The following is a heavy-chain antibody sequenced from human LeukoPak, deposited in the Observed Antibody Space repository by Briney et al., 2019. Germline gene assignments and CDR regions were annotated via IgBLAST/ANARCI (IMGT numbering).Heavy chain of an antibody. J-gene: IGHJ4*02. Sequence: PGGSLRLSCAASGFTFSSYAMHWVRQAPGKGLEWVSVISGSGGSTYYADSVEGRFTISRDNSKNTLYLQMNSLRADDTAVYYCAKASGYSSTWYGSEDYWGQGTLVTVSS. V-gene: IGHV3-23*01. D-gene: IGHD6-13*01. CDR2: ISGSGGST. CDR1: GFTFSSYA. CDR3: AKASGYSSTWYGSEDY.